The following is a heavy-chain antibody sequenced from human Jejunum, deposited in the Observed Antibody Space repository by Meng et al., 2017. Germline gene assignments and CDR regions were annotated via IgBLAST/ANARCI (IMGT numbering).Heavy chain of an antibody. CDR2: ISSDGGIT. D-gene: IGHD3-3*01. CDR3: ARDLAWVLFDY. Sequence: GESLKISCGASGFNFGDYQMHWVRQSPGKGLEWISRISSDGGITTYADSVKGRFTISRDNAKNTLYLQMNSLGAEDTAVYYCARDLAWVLFDYWGQGARVTGAS. J-gene: IGHJ4*02. CDR1: GFNFGDYQ. V-gene: IGHV3-74*01.